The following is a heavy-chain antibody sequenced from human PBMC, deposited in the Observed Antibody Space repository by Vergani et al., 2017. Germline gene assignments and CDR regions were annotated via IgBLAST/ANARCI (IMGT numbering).Heavy chain of an antibody. V-gene: IGHV1-8*01. D-gene: IGHD3-3*01. J-gene: IGHJ6*03. Sequence: QVQLVQSGAEVKKPGASVKVSCKASGYTFTSYDINWVRQATGQGLEWMGWMNPNSGNTGYAQKFKGRVTMTRNSSISTAYMELSSLRSEDTAVYYCARTDDFWGGSNMPYYYYMDVWGKGTTVTVSS. CDR1: GYTFTSYD. CDR3: ARTDDFWGGSNMPYYYYMDV. CDR2: MNPNSGNT.